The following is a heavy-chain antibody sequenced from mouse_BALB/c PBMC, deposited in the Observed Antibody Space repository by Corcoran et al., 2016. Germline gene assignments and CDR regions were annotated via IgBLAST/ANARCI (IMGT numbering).Heavy chain of an antibody. D-gene: IGHD1-1*01. CDR3: ATTVVDY. CDR1: GYTFTDYY. Sequence: QIQLQQSGAELARPGASVKLSCKASGYTFTDYYINWVKQRTGQGLEWIGEIYPGSGNTYYNEKFKGKATLTADKSSSTAYMQLSSLTSEDSAVDFCATTVVDYWGQGTTLAVSS. CDR2: IYPGSGNT. J-gene: IGHJ2*01. V-gene: IGHV1-77*01.